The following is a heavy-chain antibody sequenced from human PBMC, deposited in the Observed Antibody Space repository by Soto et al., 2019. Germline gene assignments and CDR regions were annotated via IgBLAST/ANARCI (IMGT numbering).Heavy chain of an antibody. CDR2: IYWDDDK. J-gene: IGHJ4*02. Sequence: QITVKESGPTLVKPTQTLTLTCTFSGFSLSSSGVGVGWIRQPPGKALEWLALIYWDDDKRYSPSLKSRLTITKDTSKNQVVLTMTNMDPVDTATYYCAHTPSDDTAFDYWGQGTLVTVSS. CDR3: AHTPSDDTAFDY. CDR1: GFSLSSSGVG. V-gene: IGHV2-5*02. D-gene: IGHD5-18*01.